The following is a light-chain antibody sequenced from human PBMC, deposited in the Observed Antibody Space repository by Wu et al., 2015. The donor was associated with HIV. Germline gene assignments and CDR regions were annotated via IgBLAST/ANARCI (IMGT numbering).Light chain of an antibody. J-gene: IGKJ2*01. Sequence: IVLTQSPGILSLSPKESGALSCRASENIDYKNVVWYHQKSGQAPRVLIYGGFNRAPGIPDRFSGNVSRDHFILNVDNVQPEDSGVFFCQQYGASLPHTFGRGTKL. CDR2: GGF. CDR3: QQYGASLPHT. V-gene: IGKV3-20*01. CDR1: ENIDYKN.